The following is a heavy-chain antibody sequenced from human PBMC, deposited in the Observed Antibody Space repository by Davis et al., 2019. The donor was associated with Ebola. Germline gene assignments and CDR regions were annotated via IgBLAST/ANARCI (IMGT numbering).Heavy chain of an antibody. CDR3: ARAMGATSPLAY. CDR1: GGSISSYY. D-gene: IGHD1-26*01. V-gene: IGHV4-59*01. CDR2: IYYSGST. J-gene: IGHJ4*02. Sequence: MPSETLSLTCSVSGGSISSYYWSWIRQPPGKGLEWIGYIYYSGSTNHNPSLKSRVTISVDTSKNQFSLKLSSVTGADTAVYYCARAMGATSPLAYWGQGTLVTVSS.